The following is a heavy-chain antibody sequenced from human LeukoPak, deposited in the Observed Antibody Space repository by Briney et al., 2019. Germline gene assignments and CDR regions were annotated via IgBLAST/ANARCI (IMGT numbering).Heavy chain of an antibody. Sequence: ASVKVSCKASGGTFSSYAISWVRQAPGQGLEWMGRIIPIFGTANYAQKFQGRVTITTDESTSTAYMELSSLRSEDTAVYYCARDPPPRYCSSTSCPHSYWGQGTLVTVSS. CDR2: IIPIFGTA. V-gene: IGHV1-69*05. CDR1: GGTFSSYA. J-gene: IGHJ4*02. CDR3: ARDPPPRYCSSTSCPHSY. D-gene: IGHD2-2*01.